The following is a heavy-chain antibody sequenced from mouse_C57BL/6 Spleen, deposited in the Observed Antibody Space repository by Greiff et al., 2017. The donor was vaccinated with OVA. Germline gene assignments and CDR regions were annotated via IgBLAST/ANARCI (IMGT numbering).Heavy chain of an antibody. CDR1: GYSITSGYY. J-gene: IGHJ3*01. V-gene: IGHV3-6*01. CDR2: ISYDGSN. D-gene: IGHD2-5*01. CDR3: ARDGDYSNYLFAY. Sequence: EVQLQESGPGLVKPSQSLSLTCSVTGYSITSGYYWNWIRQFPGNKLEWMGYISYDGSNNYNPSLKNRITITRDTSKNQFFLKLNSVTTEDTATYYCARDGDYSNYLFAYWGQGTLVTVSA.